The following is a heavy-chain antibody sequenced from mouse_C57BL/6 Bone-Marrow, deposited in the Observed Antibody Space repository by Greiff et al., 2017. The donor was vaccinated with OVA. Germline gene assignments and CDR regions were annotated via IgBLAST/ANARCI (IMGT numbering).Heavy chain of an antibody. CDR1: GYTFTSYW. V-gene: IGHV1-69*01. CDR3: ARSRSPYFDY. CDR2: IDPSDSYT. Sequence: QVQLKQPGAELVMPGASVKLSCKASGYTFTSYWMHWVKQRPGQGLEWIGEIDPSDSYTNYNQKFKGKATLTVDKSSSTAYMELRSLTSEDTAVYYCARSRSPYFDYWGQGTTLTVSS. J-gene: IGHJ2*01.